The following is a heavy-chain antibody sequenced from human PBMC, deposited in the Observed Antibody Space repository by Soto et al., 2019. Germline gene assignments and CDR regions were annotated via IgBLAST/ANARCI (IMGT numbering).Heavy chain of an antibody. CDR3: TRVVRFGSAEYSYSYGMDV. J-gene: IGHJ6*02. Sequence: EVQLVESGGGLVQPGGSLRLSCAASGFTFNTYWMHWVRQAPGKGLVWVSRANSDGSSTTYADSVKGRFTISRDNARSTLYLQMNSLRAEDTAVYYFTRVVRFGSAEYSYSYGMDVWGQGTTVTVSS. V-gene: IGHV3-74*03. D-gene: IGHD3-10*01. CDR2: ANSDGSST. CDR1: GFTFNTYW.